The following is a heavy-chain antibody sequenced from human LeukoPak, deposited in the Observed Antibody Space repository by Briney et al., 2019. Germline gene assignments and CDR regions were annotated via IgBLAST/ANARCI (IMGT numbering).Heavy chain of an antibody. CDR1: GFIFTNYF. CDR2: IKHDGSEK. J-gene: IGHJ4*02. CDR3: ATDRGWRTSGYYLYYFEY. D-gene: IGHD3-3*01. Sequence: GGSLRLSCAASGFIFTNYFMSWVRQAPGKGLEWVSSIKHDGSEKYYVDSVRGRFTISRDNTMNSLYLQMSSLRAEDTAVYYCATDRGWRTSGYYLYYFEYWGQGTLVTYSS. V-gene: IGHV3-7*01.